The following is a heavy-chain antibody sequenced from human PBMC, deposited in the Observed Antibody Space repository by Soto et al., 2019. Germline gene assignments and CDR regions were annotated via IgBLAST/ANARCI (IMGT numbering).Heavy chain of an antibody. CDR2: ISYDGSNK. J-gene: IGHJ6*02. Sequence: QVQLVESGGGVVQPGRSLRLSCAASGFTFSSYAMHWVRQAPGKGLEWVAVISYDGSNKYYADSVKGRFTISRDNSKNTLYVQMNGLRAEDTAVYYCARVTWSGYYKVVWDVRELGYYGMEVWGQGTTVTVSS. D-gene: IGHD3-3*01. CDR1: GFTFSSYA. CDR3: ARVTWSGYYKVVWDVRELGYYGMEV. V-gene: IGHV3-30-3*01.